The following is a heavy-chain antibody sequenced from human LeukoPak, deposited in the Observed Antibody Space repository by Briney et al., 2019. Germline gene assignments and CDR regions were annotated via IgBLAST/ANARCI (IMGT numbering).Heavy chain of an antibody. V-gene: IGHV4-39*02. CDR3: AREFGVVIPFDY. CDR2: IYYSGST. Sequence: PSETLSLTCTVSGGSISSSSYYWGWIRQPPGKGLKWIGSIYYSGSTYYNPSLKSRVTISVDTSKNQFSLKLSSVTAADTAVYYCAREFGVVIPFDYWGQGTLVTVSS. D-gene: IGHD3-3*01. J-gene: IGHJ4*02. CDR1: GGSISSSSYY.